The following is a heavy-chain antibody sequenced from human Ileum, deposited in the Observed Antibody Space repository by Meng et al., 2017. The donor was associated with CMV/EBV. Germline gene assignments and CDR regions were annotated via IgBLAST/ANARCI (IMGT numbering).Heavy chain of an antibody. CDR1: GSISSSSYS. CDR2: IYYSGSA. CDR3: ARGVVVPAVDPYYFDY. V-gene: IGHV4-31*02. D-gene: IGHD2-2*01. Sequence: GSISSSSYSWSWIRRHPGKGLEWIGYIYYSGSAYYNPSLKSRVSISVDTSKKQFSLKLSSVTAADTAVYYCARGVVVPAVDPYYFDYWGQGTLVTVSS. J-gene: IGHJ4*02.